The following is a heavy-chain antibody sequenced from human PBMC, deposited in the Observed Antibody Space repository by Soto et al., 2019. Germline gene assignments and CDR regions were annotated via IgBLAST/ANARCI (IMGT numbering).Heavy chain of an antibody. D-gene: IGHD2-15*01. V-gene: IGHV1-18*04. Sequence: XSVKGSCEASRYTFPSYCISWGRQAPVQGLEWMGWISAYNGNTNYAQKLQGRVTMTTDTSTSTAYMELRSLRSDDTAVYYCARNDIVVVVAATPARSFDYWGQGTLVTVSS. CDR2: ISAYNGNT. CDR3: ARNDIVVVVAATPARSFDY. CDR1: RYTFPSYC. J-gene: IGHJ4*02.